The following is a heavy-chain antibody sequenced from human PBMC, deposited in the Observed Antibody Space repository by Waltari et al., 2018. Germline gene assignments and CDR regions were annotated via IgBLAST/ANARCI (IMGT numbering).Heavy chain of an antibody. V-gene: IGHV4-4*09. J-gene: IGHJ4*02. D-gene: IGHD2-2*01. CDR1: RGSIGSNY. Sequence: QVQLQESRPGLVKPSETLSLTGTVSRGSIGSNYWSWMRQPPGKGLEWIGYIYTSGGTNYNPSLKSRVTISIDTSKNQCSLKLTSVTAADTAVYYCARVGSSHWVSRFNLWGRGTLVSVSS. CDR3: ARVGSSHWVSRFNL. CDR2: IYTSGGT.